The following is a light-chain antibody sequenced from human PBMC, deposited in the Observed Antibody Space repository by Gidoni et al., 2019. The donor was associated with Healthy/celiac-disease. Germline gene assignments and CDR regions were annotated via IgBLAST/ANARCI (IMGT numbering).Light chain of an antibody. V-gene: IGLV4-69*01. CDR1: SGHSSYA. CDR3: QTWGTCIRV. J-gene: IGLJ3*02. Sequence: QLVLTQSPSASASLGASVKLTCTLSSGHSSYAIAWHQQQPEKGPRYLMKLNSDGIHSKGDGIPDRFSGSRSGAERYLTISSLQSEYEADYYCQTWGTCIRVFGGGTKLTVL. CDR2: LNSDGIH.